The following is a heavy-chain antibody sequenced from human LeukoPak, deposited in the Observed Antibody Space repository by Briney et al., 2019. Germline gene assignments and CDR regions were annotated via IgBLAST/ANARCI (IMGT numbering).Heavy chain of an antibody. Sequence: SETLSLTCTVSGGSISSGGYYWSWIRQHPGKGLEWIGYIYYSGSTYYNPSLKSRVTISVDTSKIQFSLKLSSVTAADTAVYYCARALGRYFDWLLFLDYWGQGTLVTVSS. CDR2: IYYSGST. V-gene: IGHV4-31*03. CDR3: ARALGRYFDWLLFLDY. D-gene: IGHD3-9*01. J-gene: IGHJ4*02. CDR1: GGSISSGGYY.